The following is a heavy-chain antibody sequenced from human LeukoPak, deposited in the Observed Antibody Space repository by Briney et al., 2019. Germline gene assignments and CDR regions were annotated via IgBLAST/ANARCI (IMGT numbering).Heavy chain of an antibody. Sequence: ASVKVSCKASGGTFSSYAISWVRQAPGQGLEWMGGIIPIFGTANYAQKFQGRVTITADESTSTAYMELSSPRSEDTAVYYCATDGGNWVNFDYWGQGTLVTVSS. CDR3: ATDGGNWVNFDY. V-gene: IGHV1-69*13. CDR1: GGTFSSYA. J-gene: IGHJ4*02. D-gene: IGHD4-23*01. CDR2: IIPIFGTA.